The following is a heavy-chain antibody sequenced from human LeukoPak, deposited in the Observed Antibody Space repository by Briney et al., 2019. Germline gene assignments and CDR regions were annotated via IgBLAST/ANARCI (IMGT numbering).Heavy chain of an antibody. D-gene: IGHD2-2*01. CDR1: GFTFSSYS. CDR3: ARGEYQLLIGDY. Sequence: GGSLRLSCAASGFTFSSYSMNWVRQAPGKGLEWVSSISSSSSYIYYADSVKGRFTISRDNAKNSLYPQMNSLRAEDTAVYYCARGEYQLLIGDYWGQGTLVTVSS. J-gene: IGHJ4*02. V-gene: IGHV3-21*01. CDR2: ISSSSSYI.